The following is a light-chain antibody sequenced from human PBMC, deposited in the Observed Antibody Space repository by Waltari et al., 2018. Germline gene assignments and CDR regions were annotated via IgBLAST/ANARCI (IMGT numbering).Light chain of an antibody. CDR2: DVN. J-gene: IGLJ2*01. V-gene: IGLV2-14*03. CDR3: ISYTSPTTYGV. CDR1: SSDVGGYDY. Sequence: SALTQPASVSASPGQSLTIPRHGPSSDVGGYDYVSWYQQHPGKSPQLMIYDVNKRPSGFSHRFSASKSGNTASLTIFGLQAEDEADYYCISYTSPTTYGVVGGGTKLTVL.